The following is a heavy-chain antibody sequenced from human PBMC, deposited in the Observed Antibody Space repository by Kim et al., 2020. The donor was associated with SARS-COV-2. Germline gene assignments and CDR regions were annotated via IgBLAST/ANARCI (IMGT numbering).Heavy chain of an antibody. J-gene: IGHJ4*02. V-gene: IGHV4-31*03. CDR1: GDSTSSGGYY. Sequence: SETLSLTCTVSGDSTSSGGYYWTWIRQHPGKGLEWIGYIYSSGSTYYSPSLKSRITISVDTSKDRFSLKLSSVTAADTAVYYCARSDGYSFDCWGQGTLVTVSS. CDR2: IYSSGST. D-gene: IGHD2-21*01. CDR3: ARSDGYSFDC.